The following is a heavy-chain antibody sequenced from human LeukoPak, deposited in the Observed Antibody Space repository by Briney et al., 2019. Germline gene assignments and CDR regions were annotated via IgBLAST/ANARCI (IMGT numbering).Heavy chain of an antibody. D-gene: IGHD3-22*01. CDR3: AREGGLYYDSSVHLPHDAFDI. Sequence: SETLSLTCTVSGGSISSSSYYWGWIRQPPGKGLEWIGGIYYSGSTYYNPSLKSRVTISVDTSKNQFSLKLSSVTAADTAVYYCAREGGLYYDSSVHLPHDAFDIWGQGTMVTVSS. J-gene: IGHJ3*02. CDR1: GGSISSSSYY. CDR2: IYYSGST. V-gene: IGHV4-39*02.